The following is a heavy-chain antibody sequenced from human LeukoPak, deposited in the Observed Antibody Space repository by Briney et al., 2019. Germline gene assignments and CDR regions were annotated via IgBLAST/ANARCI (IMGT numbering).Heavy chain of an antibody. CDR1: GFTFSSYA. CDR2: ISGSGGST. J-gene: IGHJ4*02. D-gene: IGHD3-10*01. V-gene: IGHV3-23*01. CDR3: AKDLWSGQHSYYFDY. Sequence: GGSLRLSRAASGFTFSSYAMSWVRQAPGKGLEWVSAISGSGGSTYYADSVKGRFTISRDNSKNTLYLQMYSLRAEDTAVYYCAKDLWSGQHSYYFDYWGQGTLVTVSS.